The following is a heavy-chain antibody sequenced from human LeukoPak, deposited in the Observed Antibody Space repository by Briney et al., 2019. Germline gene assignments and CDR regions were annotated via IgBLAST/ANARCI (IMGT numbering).Heavy chain of an antibody. V-gene: IGHV4-59*08. CDR3: ARHLDIAASGTFDY. D-gene: IGHD6-13*01. CDR2: IYYSGST. CDR1: GGSISIYH. Sequence: SETLSLTCTVSGGSISIYHWSWIRQPPGKGLEWIGYIYYSGSTNYKSSLKSRVTISVDTSKNQFSLKLTSVTAADTAVYYCARHLDIAASGTFDYWGQGTLVTVSS. J-gene: IGHJ4*02.